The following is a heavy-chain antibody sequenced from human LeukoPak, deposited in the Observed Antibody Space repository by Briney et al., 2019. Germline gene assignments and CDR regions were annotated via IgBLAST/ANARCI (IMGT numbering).Heavy chain of an antibody. CDR1: GGSISSYY. V-gene: IGHV4-59*08. CDR3: AGHHPRNTVDF. D-gene: IGHD2/OR15-2a*01. CDR2: IYYSGST. J-gene: IGHJ4*02. Sequence: SETLSLTCTVSGGSISSYYWSWIRQPPGRGLEWIGYIYYSGSTNYNPSLKSRVTISVDTSKNQFSLKLSSVTAADTAVYYCAGHHPRNTVDFWGQGTLVTVSS.